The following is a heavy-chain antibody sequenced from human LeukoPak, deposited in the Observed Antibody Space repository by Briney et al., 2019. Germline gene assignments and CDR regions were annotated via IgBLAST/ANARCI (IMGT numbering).Heavy chain of an antibody. V-gene: IGHV3-73*01. CDR1: GFTSSGSA. CDR3: TRQYYYDSSGYPYYFDC. J-gene: IGHJ4*02. Sequence: PGGSLRLSCAASGFTSSGSAMHWVRQASGKGLEWVGRIRSKANSYATAYAASVKGRFTISRDDSKNTAYLQMNSLKTEDTAVYYCTRQYYYDSSGYPYYFDCWGQGTLVTVSS. D-gene: IGHD3-22*01. CDR2: IRSKANSYAT.